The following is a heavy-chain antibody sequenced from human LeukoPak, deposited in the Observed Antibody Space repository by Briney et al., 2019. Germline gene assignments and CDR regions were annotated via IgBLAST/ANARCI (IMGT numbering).Heavy chain of an antibody. CDR1: GFTFSAYA. Sequence: GGSLRLSCEASGFTFSAYAMTWVRQAPGKGLEWVSSIGSDNKPHYSESVKGRFAISRDNSKNTLYLQMNSLRAEDTAVYYCARDRYDFWSGTLDYWGLGTLVTVSS. CDR2: IGSDNKP. CDR3: ARDRYDFWSGTLDY. J-gene: IGHJ4*02. V-gene: IGHV3-23*01. D-gene: IGHD3-3*01.